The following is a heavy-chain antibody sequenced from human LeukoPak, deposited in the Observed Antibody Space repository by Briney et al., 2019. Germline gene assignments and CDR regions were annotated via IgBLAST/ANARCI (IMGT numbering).Heavy chain of an antibody. D-gene: IGHD3-10*01. V-gene: IGHV4-39*07. CDR3: ARDGTYGSGSSFDY. CDR2: IYYSGST. Sequence: PSETLSLTCTVSGGSISSSSYYWGWIRQPPGKGLEWIGSIYYSGSTYYNPSLKSRVTISVDTSKNQFSLKLSSVTAADTAVYYCARDGTYGSGSSFDYWGQGTLVTVSS. CDR1: GGSISSSSYY. J-gene: IGHJ4*02.